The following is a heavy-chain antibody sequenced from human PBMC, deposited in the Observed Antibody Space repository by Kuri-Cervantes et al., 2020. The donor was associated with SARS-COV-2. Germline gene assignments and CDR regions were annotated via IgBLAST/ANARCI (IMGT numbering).Heavy chain of an antibody. D-gene: IGHD6-6*01. CDR3: ASWAIAARRDFDY. J-gene: IGHJ4*02. V-gene: IGHV4-38-2*01. CDR2: IYRSGTT. CDR1: GYSISSGSY. Sequence: GSLRLSCAVSGYSISSGSYWAWIRQTPGKGLEWIAFIYRSGTTYYNPSLKSRVTISVDTSKNQFSLKLSSVTAADTAVYYCASWAIAARRDFDYWGQGTLVTVSS.